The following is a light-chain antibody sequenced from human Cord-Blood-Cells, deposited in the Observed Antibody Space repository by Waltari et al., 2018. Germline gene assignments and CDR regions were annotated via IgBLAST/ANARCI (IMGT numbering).Light chain of an antibody. J-gene: IGKJ2*03. CDR1: QSISSW. CDR2: KAS. V-gene: IGKV1-5*03. CDR3: QQYNSYSPYS. Sequence: DIQMTQSPSTLSVSVGDRVTITCRASQSISSWLAWYQQKPGKAPKLLIYKASSLESGGPSRFSGSGSGTEFTLTISSLQPDDFATYYCQQYNSYSPYSFGQGTKLEIK.